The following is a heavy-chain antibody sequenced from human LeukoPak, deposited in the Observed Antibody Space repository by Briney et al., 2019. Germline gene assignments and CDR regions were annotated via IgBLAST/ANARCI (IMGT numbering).Heavy chain of an antibody. V-gene: IGHV3-21*01. CDR2: ISSSSSYI. CDR1: GFTFSGYG. CDR3: ARVMGWNDGTFDY. D-gene: IGHD1-1*01. Sequence: GGSLRLSCAASGFTFSGYGMNWVRQAPGKGLEWVSSISSSSSYIYYADSVKGRFTISRDNAKNSLYLQMNSLRAEDTAVYYCARVMGWNDGTFDYWGQGTLVTVSS. J-gene: IGHJ4*02.